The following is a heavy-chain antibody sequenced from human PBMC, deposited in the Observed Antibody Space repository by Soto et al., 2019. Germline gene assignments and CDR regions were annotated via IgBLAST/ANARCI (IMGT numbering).Heavy chain of an antibody. CDR2: ISHDGSNK. Sequence: PGGSLRLSCAASGFTFSSYAMHWVRQAPGKGLEWVAVISHDGSNKYYADSVKGRFTISRDNSKNTLYLQMNSLRAEDTAVYYCARVAARPDSRDDYWGHGTLVTVS. V-gene: IGHV3-30-3*01. D-gene: IGHD6-6*01. CDR3: ARVAARPDSRDDY. J-gene: IGHJ4*01. CDR1: GFTFSSYA.